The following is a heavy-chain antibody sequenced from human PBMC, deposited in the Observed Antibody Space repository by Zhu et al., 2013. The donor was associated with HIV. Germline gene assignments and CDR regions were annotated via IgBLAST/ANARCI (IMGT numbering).Heavy chain of an antibody. D-gene: IGHD2-2*01. CDR1: GYTFTAYY. J-gene: IGHJ5*01. V-gene: IGHV1-2*02. Sequence: QVQLVQSGAEVKKPGASLKVSCKASGYTFTAYYLHWVRQAPGQGLEWMGWINPNNGATKYAPNFQGRVTMTRDTSITTSYMDLNRLISDDTAVYFCARERIGCSGSSCYFDSWGQGTLVTVSS. CDR2: INPNNGAT. CDR3: ARERIGCSGSSCYFDS.